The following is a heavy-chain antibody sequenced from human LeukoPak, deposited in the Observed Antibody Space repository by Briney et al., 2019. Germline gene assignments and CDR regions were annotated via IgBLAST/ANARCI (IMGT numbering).Heavy chain of an antibody. Sequence: GTSVKVSCKAPGFTFTSSAMQWVRQARGQRLEWIGWIVVGSGNTNYAQKFQERVTITRDMSTSTAYMELSSLRSEDTAVYYCAVAGTKSHDYWGQGTLVTVSS. V-gene: IGHV1-58*02. J-gene: IGHJ4*02. CDR2: IVVGSGNT. CDR3: AVAGTKSHDY. CDR1: GFTFTSSA. D-gene: IGHD6-19*01.